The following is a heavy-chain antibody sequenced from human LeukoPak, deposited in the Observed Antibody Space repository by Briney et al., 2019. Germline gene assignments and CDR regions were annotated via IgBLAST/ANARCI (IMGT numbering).Heavy chain of an antibody. V-gene: IGHV3-53*01. J-gene: IGHJ5*02. CDR1: FHNQHNY. D-gene: IGHD3-10*01. CDR2: IYTGNST. Sequence: GGSLKTLLSTPGFHNQHNYNFWVRPASGKGLEWVSGIYTGNSTIYADSVRGRFTISRDNSKNTFYLQMNSLRAEDTAVYYCVGYHSESPAPWGQGTLVTVSS. CDR3: VGYHSESPAP.